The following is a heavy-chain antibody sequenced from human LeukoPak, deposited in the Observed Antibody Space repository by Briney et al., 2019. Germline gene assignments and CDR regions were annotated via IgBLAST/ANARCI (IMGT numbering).Heavy chain of an antibody. D-gene: IGHD4/OR15-4a*01. Sequence: GGSLRLSCTVSGFTVSRNSMSWVRQAPGKGLEWVSFIYSDNTHYSDSVKGRFTISRDNSKNTLYLQMNSLRAEDTAVYYCARRAGAYSHPYDYWGQGTLVTVSS. CDR3: ARRAGAYSHPYDY. J-gene: IGHJ4*02. V-gene: IGHV3-53*01. CDR1: GFTVSRNS. CDR2: IYSDNT.